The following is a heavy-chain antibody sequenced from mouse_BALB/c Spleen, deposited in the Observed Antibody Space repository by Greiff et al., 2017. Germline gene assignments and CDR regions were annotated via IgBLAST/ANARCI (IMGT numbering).Heavy chain of an antibody. CDR3: TREALGRAWFAY. J-gene: IGHJ3*01. D-gene: IGHD4-1*01. CDR1: GYTFTSYT. V-gene: IGHV1-4*01. Sequence: QVQLQQSGAELARPGASVKMSCKASGYTFTSYTMHWVKQRPGQGLEWIGYINPSSGYTNYNQKFKDKATLTADKSSSTAYMQLSSLTSEDSAVYYCTREALGRAWFAYWGQGTLVTVSA. CDR2: INPSSGYT.